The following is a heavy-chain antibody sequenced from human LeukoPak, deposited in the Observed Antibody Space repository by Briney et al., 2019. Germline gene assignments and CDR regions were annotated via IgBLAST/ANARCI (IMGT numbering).Heavy chain of an antibody. Sequence: SETLSLTCAVYGGSFSGYYWSWIRQPPGKGLEWIGEINHSGSTNYNPSLKSRVTISVDTSKNQFSLKLSSVTAADTAVYYCARGRGSSSSWYRYNWFDPWGQGTLVTVSS. CDR2: INHSGST. J-gene: IGHJ5*02. D-gene: IGHD6-13*01. CDR3: ARGRGSSSSWYRYNWFDP. V-gene: IGHV4-34*01. CDR1: GGSFSGYY.